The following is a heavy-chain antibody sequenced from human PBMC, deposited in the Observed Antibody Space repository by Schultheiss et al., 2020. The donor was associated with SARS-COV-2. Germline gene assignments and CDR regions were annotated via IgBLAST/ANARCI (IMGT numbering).Heavy chain of an antibody. CDR2: ISSSSSYI. Sequence: GGSLRLSCAASGFKLNLYNMIWVRQAPGKGLEWVSSISSSSSYIYHADSVKGRVTISRDNARNLVYLEMNSLGAEDTAVYYCARLRWEVGVEHGMDVWGQGTTVTVSS. CDR1: GFKLNLYN. D-gene: IGHD1-26*01. CDR3: ARLRWEVGVEHGMDV. V-gene: IGHV3-21*06. J-gene: IGHJ6*02.